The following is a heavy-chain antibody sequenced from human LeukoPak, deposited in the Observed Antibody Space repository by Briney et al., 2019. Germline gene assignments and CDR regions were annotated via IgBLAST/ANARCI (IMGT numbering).Heavy chain of an antibody. CDR2: IIPIFGTA. V-gene: IGHV1-69*13. D-gene: IGHD5-18*01. CDR1: GYSFIRYH. J-gene: IGHJ6*02. CDR3: ARASRWIQLSYYYYGMDV. Sequence: SVKVSCKASGYSFIRYHIHWVRQAPGQGLEWMGGIIPIFGTANYAQKFQGRVTITADESTSTAYMELSSLRSEDTAVYYCARASRWIQLSYYYYGMDVWGQGTTVTVSS.